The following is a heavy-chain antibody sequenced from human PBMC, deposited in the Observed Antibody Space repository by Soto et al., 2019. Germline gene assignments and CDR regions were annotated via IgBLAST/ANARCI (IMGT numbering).Heavy chain of an antibody. CDR2: ISGYNGDT. D-gene: IGHD2-8*01. CDR1: GYTFTRYG. V-gene: IGHV1-18*01. J-gene: IGHJ6*02. CDR3: AKNGQPPYYYYGMDV. Sequence: QGQLVQSGGEAKKPGASVKVSCKASGYTFTRYGISWVRQAPGQGLEWMGWISGYNGDTNYAQKFQGRVTMTIDTSTSTAYMEPRSLTSDDTAVYYCAKNGQPPYYYYGMDVGGQGTTVTVSS.